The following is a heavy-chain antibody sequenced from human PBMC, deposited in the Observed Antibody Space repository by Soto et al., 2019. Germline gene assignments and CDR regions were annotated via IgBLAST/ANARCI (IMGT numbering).Heavy chain of an antibody. Sequence: GGSLRLSCTASGFTFGDYAMSWFRQAPGKGLEWVGFIRSKAYGGTTEYAASVKGRFTISRDDSKSIAYLQMNSLKTEDTAVYYCTRDGGYSSSWYSVYYYYYMDVWGKGTTVTVSS. J-gene: IGHJ6*03. CDR2: IRSKAYGGTT. CDR1: GFTFGDYA. D-gene: IGHD6-13*01. V-gene: IGHV3-49*03. CDR3: TRDGGYSSSWYSVYYYYYMDV.